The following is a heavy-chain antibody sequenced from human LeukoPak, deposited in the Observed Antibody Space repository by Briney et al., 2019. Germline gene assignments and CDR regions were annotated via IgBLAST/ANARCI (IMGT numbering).Heavy chain of an antibody. D-gene: IGHD3-10*01. V-gene: IGHV3-21*01. J-gene: IGHJ6*04. CDR3: ARDGLGELPLGYGMDV. Sequence: GGSLRLSCAASGFTFSSYAMHWVRQAPGKGLEWVSSISSSSSYIYYADSVKGRFTISRDNAKNSLYLQMNSLRAEDTAVYYCARDGLGELPLGYGMDVWGKGTTVTVSS. CDR2: ISSSSSYI. CDR1: GFTFSSYA.